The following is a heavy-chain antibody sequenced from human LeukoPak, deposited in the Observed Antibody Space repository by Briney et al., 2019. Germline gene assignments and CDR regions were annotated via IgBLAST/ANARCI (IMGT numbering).Heavy chain of an antibody. V-gene: IGHV1-2*02. CDR3: ARTAGGSGRWGDNWFDP. D-gene: IGHD3-10*01. CDR1: GYTFTGSY. Sequence: ASVKVFCKASGYTFTGSYMHWVRQAPGQGLEWVGWINLNNGGTNHAQKFQGRVTMTSDTSISTAYMELSSLRFDDTAVYYCARTAGGSGRWGDNWFDPWGQGTLVTVSS. J-gene: IGHJ5*02. CDR2: INLNNGGT.